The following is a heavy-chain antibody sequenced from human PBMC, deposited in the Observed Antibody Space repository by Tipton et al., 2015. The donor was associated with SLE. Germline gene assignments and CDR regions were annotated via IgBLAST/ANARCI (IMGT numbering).Heavy chain of an antibody. CDR1: GGSISSSSYY. Sequence: TLSLTCTVSGGSISSSSYYWGWIRQPPGKGLEWIGSIYYSGSTYYNPSLKSRVTISVDTSKNQFSLKLSSVTAADTAVYYCARDHSDCSSTSCPKWFDPWGQGTLVTVSS. D-gene: IGHD2-2*01. CDR2: IYYSGST. CDR3: ARDHSDCSSTSCPKWFDP. V-gene: IGHV4-39*07. J-gene: IGHJ5*02.